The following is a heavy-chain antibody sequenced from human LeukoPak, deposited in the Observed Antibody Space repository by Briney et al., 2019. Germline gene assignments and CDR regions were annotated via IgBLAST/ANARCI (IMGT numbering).Heavy chain of an antibody. CDR1: GFTFSNYG. D-gene: IGHD1-26*01. V-gene: IGHV3-74*01. J-gene: IGHJ4*02. Sequence: PGRSLRLSCAVSGFTFSNYGMHWVRQAPGKGLVWVSRINSDGSSTTYADSVKGRFTISRDNAKNTLYLQMNSLRAEDTAVYYCASRWELLHWGQGTLVTVSS. CDR2: INSDGSST. CDR3: ASRWELLH.